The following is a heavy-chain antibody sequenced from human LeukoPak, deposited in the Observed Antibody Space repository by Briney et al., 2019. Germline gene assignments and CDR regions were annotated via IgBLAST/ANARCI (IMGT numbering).Heavy chain of an antibody. CDR1: GYTFTSYY. D-gene: IGHD3-3*01. V-gene: IGHV1-46*01. Sequence: ASVKVSCKASGYTFTSYYMHWVRQAPGQGLEWMGIINPSGGGTSYAQKFQGRVTMTRDMSTSTVYMELSSLRSEDTAVYYCARGSHFGVVIIPVFSWFDPWGQGTLVTVSS. CDR3: ARGSHFGVVIIPVFSWFDP. J-gene: IGHJ5*02. CDR2: INPSGGGT.